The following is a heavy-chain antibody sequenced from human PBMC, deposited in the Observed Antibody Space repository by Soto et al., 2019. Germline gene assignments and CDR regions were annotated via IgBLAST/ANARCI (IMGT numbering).Heavy chain of an antibody. J-gene: IGHJ4*02. V-gene: IGHV4-59*08. CDR1: GGSISSYY. CDR2: IYYSGST. Sequence: QVQLQESGPGLVKPSETLSLTCTVSGGSISSYYWSWIRQPPGKGLEWIGYIYYSGSTNYHPSLKSRVNISVDTSKNKFSLKLSSVTAADTAVYYCARRWGYSYDYWGQGTLVTVSS. D-gene: IGHD5-18*01. CDR3: ARRWGYSYDY.